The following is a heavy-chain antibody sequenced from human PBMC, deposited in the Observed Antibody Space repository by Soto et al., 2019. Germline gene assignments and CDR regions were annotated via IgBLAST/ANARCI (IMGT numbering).Heavy chain of an antibody. Sequence: SETLSLTCAVYGGSFSGYYWSWIRQPPGKGLEWIGEINHSGSTNYNPSLKSRVTISVDTSKNQFSLKLSSVTAADTAVYYRARIGRGYDYVWGSYRPAGTYYFDYWGQGTLVTVSS. V-gene: IGHV4-34*01. D-gene: IGHD3-16*02. J-gene: IGHJ4*02. CDR3: ARIGRGYDYVWGSYRPAGTYYFDY. CDR2: INHSGST. CDR1: GGSFSGYY.